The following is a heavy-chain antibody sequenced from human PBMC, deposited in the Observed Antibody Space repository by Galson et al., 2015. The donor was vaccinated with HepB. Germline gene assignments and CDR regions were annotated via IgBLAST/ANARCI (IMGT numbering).Heavy chain of an antibody. CDR1: GYTFTSYG. CDR2: ISAYNGNT. Sequence: SVKVSCKASGYTFTSYGISWVRQAPGQGLEWMGWISAYNGNTNYAQKLQGRVTMTTDTPTSTAYMELRSLRSDDTAVYYCARDQVGVRYFDWPDYWGQGTLVTVSS. J-gene: IGHJ4*02. CDR3: ARDQVGVRYFDWPDY. D-gene: IGHD3-9*01. V-gene: IGHV1-18*04.